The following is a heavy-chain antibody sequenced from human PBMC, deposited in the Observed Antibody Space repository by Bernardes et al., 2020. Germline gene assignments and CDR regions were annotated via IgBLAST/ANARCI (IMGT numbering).Heavy chain of an antibody. CDR2: ITHSGIT. V-gene: IGHV4-34*01. Sequence: SQTLSPTCAVYGGSFSGYYWSWIRHPPGKVLVWIGAITHSGITNYNPSLKSRVTISVDTSKNQFSLKLSSVTAADTAVYYCARGGAYCSSTSCYADRPPITDYWGQGTLVTVSS. D-gene: IGHD2-2*01. J-gene: IGHJ4*02. CDR1: GGSFSGYY. CDR3: ARGGAYCSSTSCYADRPPITDY.